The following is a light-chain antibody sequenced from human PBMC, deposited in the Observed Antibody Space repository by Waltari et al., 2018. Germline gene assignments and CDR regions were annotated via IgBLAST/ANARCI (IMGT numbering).Light chain of an antibody. CDR1: HSVGTTY. Sequence: ETVLTQSPGTLSLSPAESATLSCRTSHSVGTTYLAWYQQKPGHAPRLLIYGGSNRASGIPDRVSASASGAESTLTISRLEPEDFAMYYCQQYGSSPTFGPGTKVEI. CDR2: GGS. V-gene: IGKV3-20*01. J-gene: IGKJ3*01. CDR3: QQYGSSPT.